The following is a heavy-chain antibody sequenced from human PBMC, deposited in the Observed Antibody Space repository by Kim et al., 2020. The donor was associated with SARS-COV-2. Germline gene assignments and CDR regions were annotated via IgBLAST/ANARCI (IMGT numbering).Heavy chain of an antibody. CDR3: ARLIPITFWGDNWFDP. D-gene: IGHD3-16*01. CDR2: IYYSGST. J-gene: IGHJ5*02. Sequence: SETLSLTCTVSGGSISSSSYYWGWIRQPPGKGLEWIGSIYYSGSTYYNPSLKSRVTISVDTSKNQFSLKLSSVTAADTAVYYCARLIPITFWGDNWFDPWGQGTLVTVSS. CDR1: GGSISSSSYY. V-gene: IGHV4-39*01.